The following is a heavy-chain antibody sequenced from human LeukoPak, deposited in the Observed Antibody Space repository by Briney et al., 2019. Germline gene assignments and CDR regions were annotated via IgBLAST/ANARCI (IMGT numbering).Heavy chain of an antibody. CDR1: GGSISSGGYY. CDR2: IYHSGST. Sequence: SQTLSLTCTVSGGSISSGGYYWSWIRQPPGKGLEWIGYIYHSGSTYYNPSLKSRVTISVDRSKNQFSLKLSSVTAADTAVYYCAVRGQDGYNLWGQRTMVTVSS. D-gene: IGHD5-24*01. CDR3: AVRGQDGYNL. J-gene: IGHJ3*01. V-gene: IGHV4-30-2*01.